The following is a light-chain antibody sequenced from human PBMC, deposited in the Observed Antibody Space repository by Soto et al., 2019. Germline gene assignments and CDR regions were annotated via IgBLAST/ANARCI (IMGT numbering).Light chain of an antibody. CDR2: GAS. Sequence: EIVMTQSPATLSVSPGERATLSCRASQSISSNLAWYQRKPGQAPRLLIYGASTRATGIPARFSGSGSGTEFTLTISSLQSEDFAVYYCQQYNNWPITFGPGTKVDI. V-gene: IGKV3-15*01. CDR3: QQYNNWPIT. J-gene: IGKJ3*01. CDR1: QSISSN.